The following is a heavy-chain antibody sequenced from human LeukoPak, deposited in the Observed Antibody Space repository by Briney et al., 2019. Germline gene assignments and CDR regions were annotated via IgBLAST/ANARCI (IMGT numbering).Heavy chain of an antibody. Sequence: PGGSLRLSCAASGFTVSSNYMSWVRQAPGKGLEWVANIKQDGSEKYYVDSVKGRFTISRDNAKNSLYLQMNSLRAEDTAMYYCARAGYSRSWAFWGQGTMVTVSS. CDR1: GFTVSSNY. J-gene: IGHJ3*01. CDR3: ARAGYSRSWAF. CDR2: IKQDGSEK. V-gene: IGHV3-7*01. D-gene: IGHD6-13*01.